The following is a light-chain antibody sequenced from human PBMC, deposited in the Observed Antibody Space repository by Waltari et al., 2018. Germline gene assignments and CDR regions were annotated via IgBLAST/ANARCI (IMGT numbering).Light chain of an antibody. Sequence: DIQMTQSPSSLSASVGDRVTITCRASQTIKIYLNWYQQKPGKAPNLLIYAASTLQIGVLSRFSGGGSGTDFTLTISSLQPGDFATYYCQQSYTTPLTFGGGTKVEI. CDR3: QQSYTTPLT. V-gene: IGKV1-39*01. CDR2: AAS. CDR1: QTIKIY. J-gene: IGKJ4*01.